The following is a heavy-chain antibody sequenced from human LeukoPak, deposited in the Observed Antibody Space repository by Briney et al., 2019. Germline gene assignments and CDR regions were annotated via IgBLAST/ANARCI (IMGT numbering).Heavy chain of an antibody. V-gene: IGHV4-34*01. Sequence: SETLCLTCAVYGGSFSGYYWSWIRQPPGKGLEWIGEINHSGSTNYNPSLKSRVTISVDTSKNQFSLKLSSVTAADTAVYYCARADGSWYDYWGQGTLVTVSS. CDR3: ARADGSWYDY. CDR2: INHSGST. J-gene: IGHJ4*02. CDR1: GGSFSGYY. D-gene: IGHD6-13*01.